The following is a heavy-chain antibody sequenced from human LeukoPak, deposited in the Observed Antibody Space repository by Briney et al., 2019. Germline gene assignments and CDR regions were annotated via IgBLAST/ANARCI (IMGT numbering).Heavy chain of an antibody. Sequence: SETLSLTCAVYGGSFSGYYWSWIRQPPGKGLEWIGEINHSGSTNYNPPLKSRVTISVDTSKNQFSLKLSSVTAADTAVYYCARDRWAASDYWGQGTLVTVSS. V-gene: IGHV4-34*01. CDR1: GGSFSGYY. J-gene: IGHJ4*02. CDR3: ARDRWAASDY. CDR2: INHSGST. D-gene: IGHD2-15*01.